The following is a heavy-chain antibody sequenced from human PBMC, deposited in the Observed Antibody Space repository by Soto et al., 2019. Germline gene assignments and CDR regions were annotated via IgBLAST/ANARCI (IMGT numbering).Heavy chain of an antibody. J-gene: IGHJ4*02. CDR2: TYYRSKWYN. CDR1: GDSVSNKNTA. CDR3: ARRFFDLGSPFDF. Sequence: SQTLSLTCVISGDSVSNKNTAWNWIRQSPSGGLEWLGRTYYRSKWYNDYATSMKSRITISPDTSKNQFSLHLNSVTHEDTAVYFCARRFFDLGSPFDFWGQGTPVTVSS. D-gene: IGHD3-10*01. V-gene: IGHV6-1*01.